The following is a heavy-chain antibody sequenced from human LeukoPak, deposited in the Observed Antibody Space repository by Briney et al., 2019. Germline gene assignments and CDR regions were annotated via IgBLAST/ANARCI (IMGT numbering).Heavy chain of an antibody. CDR3: AKSPSYDSSGYYYVYYFDY. J-gene: IGHJ4*02. CDR2: ISGSGGST. CDR1: GFTFSSYA. Sequence: GGSLRLSCAASGFTFSSYAMSWVRQAPGKGLEWVSAISGSGGSTYYADSVKGRFTISRDNSKNTLYLQMNSLRAEDTAVYYCAKSPSYDSSGYYYVYYFDYWGQGTPVTVSS. V-gene: IGHV3-23*01. D-gene: IGHD3-22*01.